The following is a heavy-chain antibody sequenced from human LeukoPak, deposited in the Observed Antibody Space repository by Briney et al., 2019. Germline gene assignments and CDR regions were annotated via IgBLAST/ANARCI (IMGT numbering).Heavy chain of an antibody. CDR2: IYFDGST. Sequence: SETLSLTCTISGDSIGSSHYYWVWIRQRPGKGLEWVGSIYFDGSTYYNPALKSRVTIFSDTSKVQFSLKLSSVTATDTAVYYCARRSHCAGSSCPSVWGQGTTVTVSS. V-gene: IGHV4-39*01. CDR3: ARRSHCAGSSCPSV. CDR1: GDSIGSSHYY. J-gene: IGHJ6*02. D-gene: IGHD2-2*01.